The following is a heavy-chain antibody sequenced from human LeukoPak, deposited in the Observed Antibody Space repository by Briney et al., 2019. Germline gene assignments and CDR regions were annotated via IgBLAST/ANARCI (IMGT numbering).Heavy chain of an antibody. D-gene: IGHD1-26*01. CDR1: GFTFSSYN. Sequence: GGSLRLSCAASGFTFSSYNMNWVRQAPGKGLEWVSAISGSGGSTYYADSVKGRFTISRDNSKNTLYLQMNSLRAEDTAVYYCARELLNPVFDYWGQGTLVTVSS. J-gene: IGHJ4*02. CDR2: ISGSGGST. V-gene: IGHV3-23*01. CDR3: ARELLNPVFDY.